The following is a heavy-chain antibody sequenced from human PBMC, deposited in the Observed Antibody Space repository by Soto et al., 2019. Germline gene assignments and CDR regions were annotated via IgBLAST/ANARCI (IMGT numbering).Heavy chain of an antibody. V-gene: IGHV4-34*01. Sequence: PSETLFLPFTVYGWAFSGYYWNGIRQPQEKGLEWIGEINHSGSTNYNPSLKSRVTISVDTSKNQYSLKLSSVTAADTAVYYCARAGVKHRKVRGVMLDYWGQGTLVTVSS. J-gene: IGHJ4*02. CDR1: GWAFSGYY. CDR2: INHSGST. D-gene: IGHD3-10*01. CDR3: ARAGVKHRKVRGVMLDY.